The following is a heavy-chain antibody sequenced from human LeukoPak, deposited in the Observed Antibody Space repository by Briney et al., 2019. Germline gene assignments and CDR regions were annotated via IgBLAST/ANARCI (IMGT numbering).Heavy chain of an antibody. CDR2: MNPNSGNT. D-gene: IGHD5-12*01. Sequence: ASVKVSCKASGYTFTSYGISWVRQAPGQGLEWMGWMNPNSGNTGYAQKFQGRVTITRNTSISTAYMELSSLRSEDTAVYYCARGRSSYDFDPWGQGTLVTVSS. CDR1: GYTFTSYG. CDR3: ARGRSSYDFDP. V-gene: IGHV1-8*03. J-gene: IGHJ5*02.